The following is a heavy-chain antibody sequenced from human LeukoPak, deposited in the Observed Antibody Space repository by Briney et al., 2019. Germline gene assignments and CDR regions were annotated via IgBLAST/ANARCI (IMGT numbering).Heavy chain of an antibody. J-gene: IGHJ3*02. CDR2: ISGSGGST. V-gene: IGHV3-23*01. Sequence: GGSLRLSCAASGFTFSSYAMSWVRQAPGKGLEWVSAISGSGGSTYYADSVKGRFTISRDNSKNTLYLQMDSLRGGDTAVYYCARGDTIFGVVIVGGAFDIWGQGTMVTVSS. CDR3: ARGDTIFGVVIVGGAFDI. CDR1: GFTFSSYA. D-gene: IGHD3-3*01.